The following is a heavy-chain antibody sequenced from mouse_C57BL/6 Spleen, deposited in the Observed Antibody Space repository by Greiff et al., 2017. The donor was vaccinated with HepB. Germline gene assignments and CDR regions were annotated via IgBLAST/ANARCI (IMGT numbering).Heavy chain of an antibody. CDR3: TRGNYYGSSYDYFDY. CDR2: ISSGGDYI. V-gene: IGHV5-9-1*02. CDR1: GFTFSSYA. Sequence: EVKLMESGEGLVKPGGSLKLSCAASGFTFSSYAMSWVRQTPEKRLEWVAYISSGGDYIYYADTVKGRFTISRDNARNTLYLQMSSLKSEDTAMYYCTRGNYYGSSYDYFDYWGQGTTLTVSS. J-gene: IGHJ2*01. D-gene: IGHD1-1*01.